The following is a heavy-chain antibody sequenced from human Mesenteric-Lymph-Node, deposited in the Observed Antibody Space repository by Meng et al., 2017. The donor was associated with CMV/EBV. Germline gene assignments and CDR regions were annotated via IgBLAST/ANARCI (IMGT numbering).Heavy chain of an antibody. CDR1: GGSFSGSY. D-gene: IGHD6-13*01. J-gene: IGHJ4*02. V-gene: IGHV4-34*01. Sequence: CAVSGGSFSGSYWSWIRQPPGKGLEWIGEINHSGSTNYNPSLKSRVTISVDTSKNQFSLKLSSVTAADTAVYYCARVRSWSNYFDYWGQGTLVTVSS. CDR2: INHSGST. CDR3: ARVRSWSNYFDY.